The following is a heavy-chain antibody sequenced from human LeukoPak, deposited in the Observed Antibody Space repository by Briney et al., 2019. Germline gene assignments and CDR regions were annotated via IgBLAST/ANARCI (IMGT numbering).Heavy chain of an antibody. CDR3: ARGGLSGTFDI. CDR2: IHSDGSST. D-gene: IGHD2-15*01. V-gene: IGHV3-74*01. CDR1: GFTFSSYW. Sequence: GRSLRLSCAASGFTFSSYWMHWVRQAPGKGLVWISYIHSDGSSTNCADSVKGRLTISRDNAKNTLFLQMNSLRAEDTAVYYCARGGLSGTFDIWGQGTMVTVSS. J-gene: IGHJ3*02.